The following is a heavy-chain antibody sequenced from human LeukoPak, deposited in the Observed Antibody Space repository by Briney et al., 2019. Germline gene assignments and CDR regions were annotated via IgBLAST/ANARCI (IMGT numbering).Heavy chain of an antibody. Sequence: ASVKVSCKASGYTFTGYYMHWVRQAPGQGLEWMGWINPNTGGTNYAQKFQGRVTMTRDTSISTAYMELSRLRSDDTAVYFCARVQLSSSIDPWGQGILVTVSS. D-gene: IGHD2-2*01. CDR2: INPNTGGT. V-gene: IGHV1-2*02. CDR1: GYTFTGYY. J-gene: IGHJ5*02. CDR3: ARVQLSSSIDP.